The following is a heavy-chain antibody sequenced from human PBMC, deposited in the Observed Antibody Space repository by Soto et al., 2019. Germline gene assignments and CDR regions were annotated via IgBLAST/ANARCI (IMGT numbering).Heavy chain of an antibody. J-gene: IGHJ4*02. CDR1: GFTFSSHG. Sequence: QVQLVESGGGVVQPGRSLRLSCAASGFTFSSHGMHWVRQAPDKGLEWVAVIWYDGSNKYYADSVKGRLTISRDNSNNMLYLEMNRLRVEDTAIYYCARWGNWKVADNWGQGTLVTVSS. CDR2: IWYDGSNK. D-gene: IGHD3-16*01. V-gene: IGHV3-33*01. CDR3: ARWGNWKVADN.